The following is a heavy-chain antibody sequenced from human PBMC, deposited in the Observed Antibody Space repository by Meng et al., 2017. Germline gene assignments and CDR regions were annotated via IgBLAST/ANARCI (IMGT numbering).Heavy chain of an antibody. Sequence: ASVMVFCKASGYTFTSYGISWVRQAPGQGREWMGWISAYNGNTNYAQKLQGRVTMTTDTSTSTAYMELSRLRSEDTAVYYCEGGKRWVGVRSSDYWGQGTLVTVSS. J-gene: IGHJ4*02. CDR3: EGGKRWVGVRSSDY. CDR1: GYTFTSYG. D-gene: IGHD3-10*01. V-gene: IGHV1-18*01. CDR2: ISAYNGNT.